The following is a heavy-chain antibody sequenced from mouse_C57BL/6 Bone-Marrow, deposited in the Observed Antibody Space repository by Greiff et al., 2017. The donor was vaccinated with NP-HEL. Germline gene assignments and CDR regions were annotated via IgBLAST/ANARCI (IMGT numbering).Heavy chain of an antibody. J-gene: IGHJ1*03. D-gene: IGHD1-1*01. Sequence: QVQLQQSGAELARPGASVKLSCKASGYTFTSYGISWVKQRTGQGLEWIGEIYPRSGNTYYNEKFKGKATLTADKSSSTAYMELRSLTSEDSAVYFCARSGGSGYWYFDVWGTGTTVTVSS. CDR3: ARSGGSGYWYFDV. V-gene: IGHV1-81*01. CDR2: IYPRSGNT. CDR1: GYTFTSYG.